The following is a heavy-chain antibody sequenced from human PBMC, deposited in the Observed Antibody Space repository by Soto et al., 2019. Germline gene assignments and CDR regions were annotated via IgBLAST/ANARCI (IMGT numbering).Heavy chain of an antibody. CDR1: GYTFTSYA. CDR2: INAGNGNT. Sequence: ASVKVSCKASGYTFTSYAMHWVRQAPGQRLEWMGWINAGNGNTKYSQKFQGRVTITRVTSASTAYMELSSLRSEDTAVYYCARDDSSGYYLFDYWGQGTLVTVSS. V-gene: IGHV1-3*01. J-gene: IGHJ4*02. D-gene: IGHD3-22*01. CDR3: ARDDSSGYYLFDY.